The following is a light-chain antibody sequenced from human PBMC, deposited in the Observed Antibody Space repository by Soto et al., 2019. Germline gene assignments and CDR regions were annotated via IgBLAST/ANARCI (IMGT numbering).Light chain of an antibody. V-gene: IGKV3-15*01. J-gene: IGKJ4*01. Sequence: EIVMPQSPATLSVSPGERATLSCRASQTVNNNLAWYQQKPGQAPRRLIYGASARATGIPARFSGSGSGTEFTLTISSLQSEDFAVYYCQQYNNWPLTFGGGTKVEIK. CDR2: GAS. CDR1: QTVNNN. CDR3: QQYNNWPLT.